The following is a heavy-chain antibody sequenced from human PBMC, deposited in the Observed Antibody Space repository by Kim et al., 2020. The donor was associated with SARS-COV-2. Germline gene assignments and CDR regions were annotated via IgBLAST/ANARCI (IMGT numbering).Heavy chain of an antibody. CDR2: INHSGST. Sequence: SETLSLTCAVYGGSFSGYYWSWIRQPPGKGLEWIGEINHSGSTNYNPSPKSRITISADTPKNQFSLKLSPVTAADTAVYSWGRVSSTVIVVVIKPYYYYGMDVWGQGTTVTVSS. D-gene: IGHD3-22*01. CDR3: GRVSSTVIVVVIKPYYYYGMDV. J-gene: IGHJ6*02. V-gene: IGHV4-34*01. CDR1: GGSFSGYY.